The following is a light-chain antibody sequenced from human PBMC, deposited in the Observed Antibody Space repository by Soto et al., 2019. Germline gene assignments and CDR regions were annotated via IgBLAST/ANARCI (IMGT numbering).Light chain of an antibody. CDR1: QSVSSY. J-gene: IGKJ1*01. V-gene: IGKV3-20*01. CDR3: QQYGSSPRT. Sequence: EIVLTQSPATLSLSPGERATLSCRASQSVSSYLAWYQQKPGQAPRLLIYGASTRATGIPVRFSGSGSGTEFTLTISSLQSEDFAVYYCQQYGSSPRTFGQGTKVDNK. CDR2: GAS.